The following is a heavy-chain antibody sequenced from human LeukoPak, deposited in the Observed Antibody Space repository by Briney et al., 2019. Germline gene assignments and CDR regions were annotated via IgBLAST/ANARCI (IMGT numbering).Heavy chain of an antibody. CDR2: IYYSGST. CDR3: ASGGYCSSTSCPPPAGWFDP. CDR1: GGSISSSSYY. D-gene: IGHD2-2*01. J-gene: IGHJ5*02. V-gene: IGHV4-39*01. Sequence: PSETLSLTCTVSGGSISSSSYYWGWIRQPPGKGLEWIGSIYYSGSTYYNPSLKSRVTISVDTSKNQFSLKLSSVTAADTAVYYCASGGYCSSTSCPPPAGWFDPWGQGTLVTVSS.